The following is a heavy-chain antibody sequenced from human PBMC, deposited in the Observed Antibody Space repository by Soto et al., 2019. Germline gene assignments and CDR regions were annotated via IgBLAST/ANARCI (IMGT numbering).Heavy chain of an antibody. V-gene: IGHV4-4*02. D-gene: IGHD3-3*02. CDR2: ISHSGST. J-gene: IGHJ4*02. CDR1: GDSINSRHW. CDR3: ATRHFWSGPWTDRRLDY. Sequence: TLSLTCTVSGDSINSRHWWIWVRQPPGKGLEWIGQISHSGSTNYNPSLTSRVTISVDKSKNHFSLKLTSVTAADTAVYYCATRHFWSGPWTDRRLDYCGQGPLVTVSS.